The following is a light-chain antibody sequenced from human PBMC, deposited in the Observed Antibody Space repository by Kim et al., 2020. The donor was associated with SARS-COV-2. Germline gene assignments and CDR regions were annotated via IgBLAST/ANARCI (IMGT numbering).Light chain of an antibody. J-gene: IGKJ1*01. V-gene: IGKV3-20*01. CDR2: GAS. CDR3: QEDCCSPWT. Sequence: PGERATLSCRASQSVSSNYLAWYQKKPGQAPRLLIYGASNRATGIPDRFSGSQSGTDFTLTISRLDPEDFAVYYCQEDCCSPWTFRQGTKVDIK. CDR1: QSVSSNY.